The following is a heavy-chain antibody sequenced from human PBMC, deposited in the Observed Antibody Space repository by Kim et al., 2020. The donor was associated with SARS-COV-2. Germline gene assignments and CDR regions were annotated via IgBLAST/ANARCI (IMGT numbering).Heavy chain of an antibody. J-gene: IGHJ4*02. V-gene: IGHV4-39*01. Sequence: GRTNNNPSLKRRVTISVDTSKNQFSLKLSSVTAADTAVYYCARISEASDYWGQGTLVTVSS. CDR2: GRT. CDR3: ARISEASDY. D-gene: IGHD6-25*01.